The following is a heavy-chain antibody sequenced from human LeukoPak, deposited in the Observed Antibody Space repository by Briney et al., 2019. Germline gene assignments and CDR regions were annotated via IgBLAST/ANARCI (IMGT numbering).Heavy chain of an antibody. CDR2: ISAYNGNT. J-gene: IGHJ6*03. Sequence: ASVKVSCKASGYTFTSYGISWVRQAPGQGLEWMGWISAYNGNTDYAQKLQGRVTMTTDTSTSTAYMELRSLRSDDTAVYYCARLVRWGAPRPLDYYMDVWGKGTTVTVSS. D-gene: IGHD3-10*01. CDR1: GYTFTSYG. V-gene: IGHV1-18*01. CDR3: ARLVRWGAPRPLDYYMDV.